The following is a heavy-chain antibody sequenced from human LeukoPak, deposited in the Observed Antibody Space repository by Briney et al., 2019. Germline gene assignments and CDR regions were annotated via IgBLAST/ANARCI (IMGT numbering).Heavy chain of an antibody. J-gene: IGHJ6*03. CDR3: ARGGPFYDYVWGSYLRHYYYYYMDV. Sequence: GGSLRLSCAASGFTFSSYWMSWVRQAPGKGLEWVANIKQDGSEKYYVDSVKGRFTISRDNAKNSLYLQMNSLRAEDTAVYYCARGGPFYDYVWGSYLRHYYYYYMDVWGKGTTVTVSS. CDR2: IKQDGSEK. D-gene: IGHD3-16*02. CDR1: GFTFSSYW. V-gene: IGHV3-7*01.